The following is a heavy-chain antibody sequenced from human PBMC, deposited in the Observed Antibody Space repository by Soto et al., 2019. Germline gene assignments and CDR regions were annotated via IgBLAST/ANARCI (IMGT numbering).Heavy chain of an antibody. J-gene: IGHJ6*02. D-gene: IGHD6-13*01. V-gene: IGHV3-21*01. Sequence: EMLLVESGGDLVKPGGSLRLSCAASGFPFSDYSMNWVRQAPGTGLEWISFNDPRGDTFYADSLKGRFTMWRDNAKNSVYLQINSLTAADTALYYCARPRGNSLYMDVWGQGTTVTVSS. CDR3: ARPRGNSLYMDV. CDR2: NDPRGDT. CDR1: GFPFSDYS.